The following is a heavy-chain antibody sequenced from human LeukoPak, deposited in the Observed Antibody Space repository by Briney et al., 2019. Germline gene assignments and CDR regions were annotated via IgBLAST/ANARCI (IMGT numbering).Heavy chain of an antibody. CDR2: IYYSGST. D-gene: IGHD2-21*02. V-gene: IGHV4-31*03. J-gene: IGHJ4*02. Sequence: SETLSLTCTVSGGSISSGGYYWSWIRQHPGKGLEWIGYIYYSGSTYYNPSLKSRVTISVDTSKNQFSLKLSSVTAADTAVYYCARTDCGGDCYHDTRYNAFDYWGQGTLVTVSS. CDR1: GGSISSGGYY. CDR3: ARTDCGGDCYHDTRYNAFDY.